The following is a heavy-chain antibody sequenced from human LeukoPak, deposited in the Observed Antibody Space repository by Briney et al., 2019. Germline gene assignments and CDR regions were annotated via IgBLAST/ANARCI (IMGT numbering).Heavy chain of an antibody. CDR2: INAGNGNT. CDR1: GYTFTSYA. CDR3: ARDCSSTSCYESFYYYGMDV. J-gene: IGHJ6*04. D-gene: IGHD2-2*01. Sequence: ASVKVSCKASGYTFTSYAMHWVRQAPGQRLEWMGWINAGNGNTKYSQKFQGRVTITRDTSASTAYMELSSLRSEDTAVYYCARDCSSTSCYESFYYYGMDVWGKGTTVTVSS. V-gene: IGHV1-3*01.